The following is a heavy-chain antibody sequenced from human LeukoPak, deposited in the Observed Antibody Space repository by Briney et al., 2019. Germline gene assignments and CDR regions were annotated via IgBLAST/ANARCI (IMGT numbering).Heavy chain of an antibody. V-gene: IGHV3-30*18. D-gene: IGHD2-15*01. Sequence: PGRSLRLSCAASGFTFSSYGMHWVRQAPGKGLEWVAVISYDGSNKYYADSVKGRFTISRDNSKNTLYLQMNSLRAEDTAVYYCAKRYCSGGSCYSTFDYWGQGTLVTVSS. CDR3: AKRYCSGGSCYSTFDY. CDR1: GFTFSSYG. J-gene: IGHJ4*02. CDR2: ISYDGSNK.